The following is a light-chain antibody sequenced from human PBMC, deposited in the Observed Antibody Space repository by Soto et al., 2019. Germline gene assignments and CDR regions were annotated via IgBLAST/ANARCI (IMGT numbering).Light chain of an antibody. Sequence: EIVLTQSPGTLSLSPGERATLSCRASQSVSSSYLAWYQQKPGQAPRLLIYGASSRATGIPDRFSGSGSGTDFNLTISRLEPEDFAVYYCQQYGSSPPVTFCPGTNVDIK. CDR3: QQYGSSPPVT. J-gene: IGKJ3*01. CDR2: GAS. CDR1: QSVSSSY. V-gene: IGKV3-20*01.